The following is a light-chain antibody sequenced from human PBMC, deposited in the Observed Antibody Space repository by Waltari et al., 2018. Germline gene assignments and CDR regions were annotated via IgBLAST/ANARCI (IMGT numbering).Light chain of an antibody. Sequence: DIQMTQSPSSLSASVGARVTITCRASQNIDNFLNWFQQKPGKAPKLLIYATSNLQTGVPSRFSGSGSGTDFALTISSLQPEDFATYYCQQSYSLFALTFGGGTKVEI. CDR3: QQSYSLFALT. CDR2: ATS. V-gene: IGKV1-39*01. CDR1: QNIDNF. J-gene: IGKJ4*01.